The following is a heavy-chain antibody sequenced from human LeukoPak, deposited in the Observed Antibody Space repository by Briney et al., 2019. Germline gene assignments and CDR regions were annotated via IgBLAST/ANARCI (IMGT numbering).Heavy chain of an antibody. D-gene: IGHD3-3*01. J-gene: IGHJ4*02. Sequence: SETLSLTCTVSGGSISSYYWSWIRQPPGKGLEWIGYIYYSGSTNYNPSLKSRVTISVDTSKNQFSLKLSSVTAADTAVYYCARGKVYDFWCLDYWGQGTLVTVSS. CDR1: GGSISSYY. CDR3: ARGKVYDFWCLDY. CDR2: IYYSGST. V-gene: IGHV4-59*12.